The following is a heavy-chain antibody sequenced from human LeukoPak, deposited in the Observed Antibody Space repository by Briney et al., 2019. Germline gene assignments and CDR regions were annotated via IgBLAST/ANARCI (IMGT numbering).Heavy chain of an antibody. CDR1: DDSMISYH. CDR3: ARGGYYDKEAFDI. J-gene: IGHJ3*02. D-gene: IGHD3-22*01. V-gene: IGHV4-4*07. CDR2: IYSTGST. Sequence: SETLSLTCSVSDDSMISYHWSWIRQSAGKGLEWIGRIYSTGSTDYNPSLMSRVTMSVDTAKKQFSLKLRSVTAADTAVYYCARGGYYDKEAFDIWGQGTMVTVSS.